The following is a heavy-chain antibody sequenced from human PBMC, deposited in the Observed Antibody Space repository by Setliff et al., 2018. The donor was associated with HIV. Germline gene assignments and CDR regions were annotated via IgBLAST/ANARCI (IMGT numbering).Heavy chain of an antibody. CDR2: MYHSGST. CDR3: AXXRGHFDY. Sequence: SSETLSLTCAVSGYSISSGYYWGWIRQPPGKGLEWIGSMYHSGSTYYNPSLKSRVTISVDTSKNQFSLKLSSVTAADTAVFYCAXXRGHFDYWGQGTLVTVSS. J-gene: IGHJ4*02. V-gene: IGHV4-38-2*01. CDR1: GYSISSGYY. D-gene: IGHD3-16*01.